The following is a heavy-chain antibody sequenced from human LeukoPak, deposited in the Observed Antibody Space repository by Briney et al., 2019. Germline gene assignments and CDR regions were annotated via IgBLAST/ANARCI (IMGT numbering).Heavy chain of an antibody. D-gene: IGHD2-15*01. CDR1: GGTFSSYA. CDR2: IIAIFGTA. Sequence: SVKVSCKASGGTFSSYAISWVRQAPGQGLEGMGGIIAIFGTANYAQKFQRRVTITADESTSTAYMELSSLRSEDTAVYYCAGRWFRGRYYFDYWGQGTLVTVSS. J-gene: IGHJ4*02. CDR3: AGRWFRGRYYFDY. V-gene: IGHV1-69*01.